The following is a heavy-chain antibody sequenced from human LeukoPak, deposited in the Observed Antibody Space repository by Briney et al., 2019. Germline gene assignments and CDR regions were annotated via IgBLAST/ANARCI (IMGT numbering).Heavy chain of an antibody. J-gene: IGHJ4*02. D-gene: IGHD3-9*01. Sequence: PGGSLRLSCARSEFTLRSYSMRCVRQAPGKGLEWVSSISGSSSDIYYADSVKGRFTISRENSKNTLYLQLHSLRADDTAVYYCARGRYYHILTGYYNRDGLAYWGQGTLVTVPS. V-gene: IGHV3-21*01. CDR2: ISGSSSDI. CDR1: EFTLRSYS. CDR3: ARGRYYHILTGYYNRDGLAY.